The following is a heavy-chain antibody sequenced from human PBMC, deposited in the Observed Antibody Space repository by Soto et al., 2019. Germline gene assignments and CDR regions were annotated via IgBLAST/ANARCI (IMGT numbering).Heavy chain of an antibody. CDR2: INHRGST. CDR3: SRGPLGTNPRGYSP. CDR1: GDSVSSSCYY. D-gene: IGHD5-12*01. V-gene: IGHV4-39*07. J-gene: IGHJ5*02. Sequence: SETLSLTCTVSGDSVSSSCYYWGWNSQHPGKGLEWIGDINHRGSTNYNPSLGSRVTILVDTSKSQFSLMLTSVTAADTAVYYCSRGPLGTNPRGYSPWGQGTQVTVSS.